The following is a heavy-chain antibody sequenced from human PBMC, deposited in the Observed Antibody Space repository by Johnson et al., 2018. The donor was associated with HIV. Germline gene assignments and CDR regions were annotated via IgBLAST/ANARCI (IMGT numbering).Heavy chain of an antibody. D-gene: IGHD2-21*01. CDR2: ISGSGGST. CDR1: GFNVDDDA. CDR3: ALSYSLDAFDI. V-gene: IGHV3-23*04. J-gene: IGHJ3*02. Sequence: VQLVESGGGVVQPGRSLRLSCAASGFNVDDDALSWVRQVPGKGLEWVSGISGSGGSTYNADSVKGRFTISRDDSKNSLYLQMNSLKTEDTAVYYCALSYSLDAFDIWGQGTMVTVSS.